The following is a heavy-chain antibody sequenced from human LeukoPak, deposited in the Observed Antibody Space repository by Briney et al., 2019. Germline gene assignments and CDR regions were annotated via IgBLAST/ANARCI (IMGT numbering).Heavy chain of an antibody. CDR1: GFTFNSYW. CDR2: IKQDGSEK. V-gene: IGHV3-7*01. D-gene: IGHD3-9*01. J-gene: IGHJ4*02. CDR3: ARLEDYDILTGFDY. Sequence: GGSLRLSCAASGFTFNSYWMSWVRQAPGKGLEWVANIKQDGSEKYYVDSVKGRFTISRDNAKNSLYLQMNSVRAEDTALYYCARLEDYDILTGFDYWGQGTLVTVSS.